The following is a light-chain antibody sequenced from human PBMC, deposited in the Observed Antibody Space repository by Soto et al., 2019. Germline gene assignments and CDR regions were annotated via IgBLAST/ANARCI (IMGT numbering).Light chain of an antibody. V-gene: IGKV1-27*01. Sequence: DIQMTQSPSSLSASVGDRVTITCRASQGIYNYLAWFQQKPGKVPKLLIYAASALQSGVPSRFSGSGSGTDFTLTSSGLQPEDVATYYCQKYNTAPLTFGGGTKVEIK. J-gene: IGKJ4*01. CDR2: AAS. CDR3: QKYNTAPLT. CDR1: QGIYNY.